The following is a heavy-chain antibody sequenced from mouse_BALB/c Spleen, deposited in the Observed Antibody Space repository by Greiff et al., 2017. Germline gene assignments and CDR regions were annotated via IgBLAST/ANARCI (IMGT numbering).Heavy chain of an antibody. J-gene: IGHJ2*01. CDR3: ARGEYYGSFDY. Sequence: DVKLVESGGGLVKPGGSLKLSCAASGFTFSSYAMSWVRQTPEKRLEWVASISSGGSTYYPDSVKGRFTISRDNARNILYLQMSSLRSEDTAMYYCARGEYYGSFDYWGQGTTLTVSS. V-gene: IGHV5-6-5*01. CDR2: ISSGGST. D-gene: IGHD1-1*01. CDR1: GFTFSSYA.